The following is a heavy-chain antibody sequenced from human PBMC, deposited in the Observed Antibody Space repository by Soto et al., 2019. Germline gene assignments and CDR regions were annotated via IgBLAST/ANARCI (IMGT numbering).Heavy chain of an antibody. CDR3: AIGPRMWLPGGGY. D-gene: IGHD6-19*01. V-gene: IGHV4-34*01. CDR2: INHSAIT. J-gene: IGHJ4*02. CDR1: GGSFSGYY. Sequence: QVQLEQWGAGLLKPSETLSLTCAVYGGSFSGYYWSWIRQPPGKGLEWLREINHSAITDYNPSLKSRVTISIDTSKNQFSLKLDSVTAADTAVYYCAIGPRMWLPGGGYWGQGTLVTVSS.